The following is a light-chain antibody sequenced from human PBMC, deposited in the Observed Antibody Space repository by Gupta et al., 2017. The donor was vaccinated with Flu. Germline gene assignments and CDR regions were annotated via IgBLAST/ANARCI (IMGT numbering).Light chain of an antibody. V-gene: IGKV2D-29*01. CDR2: EVS. CDR1: QSLLHHAGVTY. Sequence: DIVVTQTPLSLSVSPGQPASISCKSSQSLLHHAGVTYFYWYFHKAGPPPLLLIYEVSKPFSGVPQRFRGSGSGTDFTMDIRRVEAEDVGYYYCLQRLPPPSFGQGTRLEIK. J-gene: IGKJ2*01. CDR3: LQRLPPPS.